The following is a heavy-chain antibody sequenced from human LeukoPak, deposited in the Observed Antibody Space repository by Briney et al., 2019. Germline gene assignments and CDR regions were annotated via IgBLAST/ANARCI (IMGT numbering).Heavy chain of an antibody. J-gene: IGHJ4*02. CDR1: GGSISSYY. CDR3: ARTIAAAGTPPFDY. Sequence: SETLSLTCTVSGGSISSYYWSWIRQPPGKGLEWIGYIHYSGSTNYKASLKSRVSISVDTSKNQFSLKLSSVTAADTAVYYCARTIAAAGTPPFDYWGQGTLVTVSS. D-gene: IGHD6-13*01. V-gene: IGHV4-59*12. CDR2: IHYSGST.